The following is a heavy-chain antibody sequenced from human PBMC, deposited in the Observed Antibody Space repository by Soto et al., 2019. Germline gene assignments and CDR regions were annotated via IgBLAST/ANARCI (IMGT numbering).Heavy chain of an antibody. J-gene: IGHJ4*02. D-gene: IGHD1-26*01. CDR1: GFTFSSYG. CDR3: AKNGGGSYYFDY. CDR2: ISYDGSNK. Sequence: GGSLRLSCAASGFTFSSYGMHWVRQAPGKGLEWVAVISYDGSNKYYADSVKGRFTISRDNSKNTLYLQMNSLRAEDTAVYYCAKNGGGSYYFDYWGQGTLVTVSS. V-gene: IGHV3-30*18.